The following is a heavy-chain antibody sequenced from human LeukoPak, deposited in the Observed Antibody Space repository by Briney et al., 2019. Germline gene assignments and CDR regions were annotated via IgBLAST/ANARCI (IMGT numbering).Heavy chain of an antibody. J-gene: IGHJ6*02. V-gene: IGHV3-33*05. Sequence: GGSLRLSCAASGLTFSSYGMHWVRQAPGKGLGWVAVISYDGSNKYYADSVKGRFTISRDNSKNTLYLQMNSLRAEDTAVYYCARVYGSGSYYYYYYGMDVWGQGTTVTVSS. CDR2: ISYDGSNK. CDR1: GLTFSSYG. D-gene: IGHD3-10*01. CDR3: ARVYGSGSYYYYYYGMDV.